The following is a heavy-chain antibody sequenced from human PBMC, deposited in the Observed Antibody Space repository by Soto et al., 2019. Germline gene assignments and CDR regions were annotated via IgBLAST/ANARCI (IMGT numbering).Heavy chain of an antibody. J-gene: IGHJ3*02. D-gene: IGHD5-12*01. CDR1: GGTFSSYA. Sequence: SVKVSCKASGGTFSSYAISWVRQAPGQGLEWMGGIIPIFGTANYAQKFQGRVTITADKSTSTAYMELSSLRSEDTAVYYCAREDPVEMATMAAAFDIWGQGTMVTVS. CDR2: IIPIFGTA. V-gene: IGHV1-69*06. CDR3: AREDPVEMATMAAAFDI.